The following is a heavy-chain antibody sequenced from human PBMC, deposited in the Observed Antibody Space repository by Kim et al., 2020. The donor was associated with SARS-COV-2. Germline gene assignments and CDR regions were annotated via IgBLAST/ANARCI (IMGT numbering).Heavy chain of an antibody. D-gene: IGHD6-25*01. CDR3: TRGGYSSGYGPNSFD. V-gene: IGHV3-49*03. Sequence: GGSLRLSCRGSGFTFGDFAMSWIRQAPGKGLEWVGFITSIAYGGNQQHAVNVNVRFIISRDDSKNIAHLQMNSLKTKDTAVYYRTRGGYSSGYGPNSFD. J-gene: IGHJ2*01. CDR1: GFTFGDFA. CDR2: ITSIAYGGNQ.